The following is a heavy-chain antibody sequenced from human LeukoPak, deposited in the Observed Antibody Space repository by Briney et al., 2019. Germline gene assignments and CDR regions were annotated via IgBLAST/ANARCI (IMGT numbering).Heavy chain of an antibody. CDR3: ARVPGGLQGLYYFDY. V-gene: IGHV4-34*01. CDR1: GGSFSGYY. D-gene: IGHD4-11*01. J-gene: IGHJ4*02. CDR2: INHSGST. Sequence: PSETLSLTCAVYGGSFSGYYWSWIRQPPGKGLEWIGEINHSGSTNYNPSLKSRVTTSVDTSKNQFSLKLSSVTAADTAVYYCARVPGGLQGLYYFDYWGQGTLVTVSS.